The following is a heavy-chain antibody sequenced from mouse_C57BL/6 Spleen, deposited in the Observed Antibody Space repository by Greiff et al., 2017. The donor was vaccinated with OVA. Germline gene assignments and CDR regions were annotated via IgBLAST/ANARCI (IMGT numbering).Heavy chain of an antibody. CDR1: GFSLTSYA. J-gene: IGHJ4*01. V-gene: IGHV2-9-1*01. Sequence: VQLQQSGPGLVAPSQRLSITCTVSGFSLTSYAISWVRQPPGKGLEWLGVIWTGGGTNYNSALKSRLSISKDNSKSQVFLKMNSLQTDDTARYYCARNLAQATCYAMDYWGQGTSVTVSS. CDR2: IWTGGGT. D-gene: IGHD3-2*02. CDR3: ARNLAQATCYAMDY.